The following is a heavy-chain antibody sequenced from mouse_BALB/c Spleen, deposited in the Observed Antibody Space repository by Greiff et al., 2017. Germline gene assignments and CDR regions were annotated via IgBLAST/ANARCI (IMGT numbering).Heavy chain of an antibody. J-gene: IGHJ3*01. Sequence: ESGPGLVKPSQSLSLTCSVTGYSITSGYYWNWIRQFPGNKLEWMGYISYDGSNNYNPSLKNRISITRDTSKNQFFLKLNSVTTEDTATYYCARMRLGLFAYWGQGTLVTVSA. CDR1: GYSITSGYY. V-gene: IGHV3-6*02. CDR2: ISYDGSN. D-gene: IGHD4-1*01. CDR3: ARMRLGLFAY.